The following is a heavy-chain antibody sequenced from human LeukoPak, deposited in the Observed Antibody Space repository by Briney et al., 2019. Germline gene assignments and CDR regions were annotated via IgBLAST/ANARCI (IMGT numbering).Heavy chain of an antibody. CDR1: GFTFDDYA. CDR3: ARRYCSSTSCYEGYYFDY. V-gene: IGHV3-9*01. D-gene: IGHD2-2*01. J-gene: IGHJ4*02. Sequence: GGSLRLSCAASGFTFDDYAMHWVRQAPGKGLEWVSGISWNSGSIGYADSVKGRFTISRDNAKNSLYLQMNSLRAEDTAVYYCARRYCSSTSCYEGYYFDYWGQGTLVTVSS. CDR2: ISWNSGSI.